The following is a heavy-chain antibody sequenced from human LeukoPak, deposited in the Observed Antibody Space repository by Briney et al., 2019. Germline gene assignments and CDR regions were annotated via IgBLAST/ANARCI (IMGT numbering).Heavy chain of an antibody. V-gene: IGHV3-15*01. Sequence: PGGSLRLSCAASGITFSNAWMSWVRQSPGKGLEWDGRIKSKTDGVTPDYAAPAKGRFTISRDDAKITLYLQLNSLNTEDTAVYYCTSPFEYHVLRYWGQGTLVTVCS. D-gene: IGHD2-2*01. CDR3: TSPFEYHVLRY. J-gene: IGHJ4*02. CDR1: GITFSNAW. CDR2: IKSKTDGVTP.